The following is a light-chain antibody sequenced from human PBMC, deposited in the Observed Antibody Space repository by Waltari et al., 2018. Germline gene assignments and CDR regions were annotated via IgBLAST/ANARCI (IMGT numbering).Light chain of an antibody. J-gene: IGLJ2*01. Sequence: QSALTQPASVSGSPGQSITISCTGTSSDVGGYNYVSWYQQHPGKAPKLMIYEVSKMPSGVSNRFSGSKSGNTASLTISGRQAEDEADYYCSSYTSSSTVVFGGGTKLTVL. CDR3: SSYTSSSTVV. V-gene: IGLV2-14*01. CDR1: SSDVGGYNY. CDR2: EVS.